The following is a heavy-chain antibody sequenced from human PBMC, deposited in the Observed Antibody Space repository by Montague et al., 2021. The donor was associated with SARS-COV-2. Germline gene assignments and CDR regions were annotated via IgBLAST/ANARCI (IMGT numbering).Heavy chain of an antibody. CDR2: IVKSGSI. D-gene: IGHD4-23*01. V-gene: IGHV4-59*12. CDR3: ARHGGNAAFDV. CDR1: GGSIAAYY. Sequence: SETLSLTCTVSGGSIAAYYWSWIRQPPGKGLEWIGYIVKSGSINHNPSLESRVTMSVDTSKNQFPLKLNSVTAADTAAYYCARHGGNAAFDVWGRGTMVTVSS. J-gene: IGHJ3*01.